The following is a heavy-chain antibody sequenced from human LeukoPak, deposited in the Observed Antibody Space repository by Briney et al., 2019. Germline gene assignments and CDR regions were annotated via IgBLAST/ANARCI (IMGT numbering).Heavy chain of an antibody. CDR3: ARGGSGSQYSPFDY. CDR1: GYTFASYY. Sequence: GASVKVSCKASGYTFASYYIHWVREAPGQGLEWMGIINPSSGSTSYAQKFQGRVTMTRDTSTSTLYLELSSLWSEDTAVYYCARGGSGSQYSPFDYWGQGTLVAVSS. J-gene: IGHJ4*02. D-gene: IGHD3-10*01. CDR2: INPSSGST. V-gene: IGHV1-46*01.